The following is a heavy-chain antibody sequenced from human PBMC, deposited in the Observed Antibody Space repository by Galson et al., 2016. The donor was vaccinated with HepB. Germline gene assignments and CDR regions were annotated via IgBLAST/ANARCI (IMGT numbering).Heavy chain of an antibody. CDR1: GFTFDDYG. CDR3: ARAPYLYLAAAAYYFDY. V-gene: IGHV3-20*04. J-gene: IGHJ4*02. Sequence: SLRLSCAASGFTFDDYGMSWVRQTPGKGLEWVSGINWNGGSTGYADSVKGRFTISRDNAKNSLYLQMNGLRAEDTALYYCARAPYLYLAAAAYYFDYWGQGTLVTVSS. CDR2: INWNGGST. D-gene: IGHD6-13*01.